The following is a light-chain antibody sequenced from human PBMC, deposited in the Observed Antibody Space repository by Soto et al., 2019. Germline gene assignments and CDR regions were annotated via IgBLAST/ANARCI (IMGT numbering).Light chain of an antibody. V-gene: IGLV2-14*01. CDR3: SSYTSSSTWV. CDR2: EVS. CDR1: SSDVGGYNS. Sequence: QSALTQPASVSGSPGQSITISCTGTSSDVGGYNSVCWYQQHPGKAPKLTIYEVSNRPSGVSNRFSGSKSGNTASLTISGLQAEDEADYYCSSYTSSSTWVFGGGTKLTVL. J-gene: IGLJ3*02.